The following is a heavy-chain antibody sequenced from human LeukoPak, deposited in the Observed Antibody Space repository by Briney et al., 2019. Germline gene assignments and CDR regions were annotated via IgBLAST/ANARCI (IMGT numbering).Heavy chain of an antibody. Sequence: GASVKVSCKASGYTFTSYDINWVRQATGQGLEWMGWMNPNSGNTGYAQKFQGRVTMTRNTSISTAYMELSSLRSEDTAVYYCARDRPTAMESSFYFYGMDVWGQGTTVTVSS. CDR3: ARDRPTAMESSFYFYGMDV. D-gene: IGHD5-18*01. V-gene: IGHV1-8*01. J-gene: IGHJ6*02. CDR1: GYTFTSYD. CDR2: MNPNSGNT.